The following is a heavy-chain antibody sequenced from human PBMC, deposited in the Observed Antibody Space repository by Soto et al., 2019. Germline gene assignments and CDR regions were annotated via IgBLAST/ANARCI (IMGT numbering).Heavy chain of an antibody. CDR3: AKGEPAATRYFQH. CDR2: INSDGSSA. D-gene: IGHD2-2*01. V-gene: IGHV3-74*01. J-gene: IGHJ1*01. Sequence: VQLVESGGGLVQPGGSLRLPCAASGFSFSSYWMHWVRHAPGKGLVWVSRINSDGSSATYADSVKGRFTISRDNAKNTLYLQMNSLTPEDTAVYYCAKGEPAATRYFQHWGQGTMDTVSS. CDR1: GFSFSSYW.